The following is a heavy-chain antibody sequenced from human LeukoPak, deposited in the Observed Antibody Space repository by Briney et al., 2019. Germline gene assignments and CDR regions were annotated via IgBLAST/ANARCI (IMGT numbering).Heavy chain of an antibody. CDR2: INPNSGGT. J-gene: IGHJ3*02. D-gene: IGHD3-22*01. CDR1: GYTFTGYY. Sequence: GASVKVSCKASGYTFTGYYMHWVRQAPGQGMEGMGWINPNSGGTNYEQKFQGRVNINRDTDNSKDYMEMRRLREGDRAVYYCAREYYYDSSGYPNDAFDIWGQGTMVTVSS. CDR3: AREYYYDSSGYPNDAFDI. V-gene: IGHV1-2*02.